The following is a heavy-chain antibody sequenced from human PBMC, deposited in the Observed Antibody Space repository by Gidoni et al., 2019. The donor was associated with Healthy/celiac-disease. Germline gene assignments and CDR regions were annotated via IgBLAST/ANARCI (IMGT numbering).Heavy chain of an antibody. V-gene: IGHV4-4*07. CDR3: ARDFYPTTELGYCSGGSCYSNAFDI. CDR2: IYTSGST. Sequence: QVQLQESVPGLVKPSETLSLTCTVSGGSISSYYWRLLRPPAGKGLEWIGRIYTSGSTNYNPSLKSRVTMSVDTSKNQFSLKLSSVTAADTAVYYCARDFYPTTELGYCSGGSCYSNAFDIWGQGTMVTVSS. J-gene: IGHJ3*02. D-gene: IGHD2-15*01. CDR1: GGSISSYY.